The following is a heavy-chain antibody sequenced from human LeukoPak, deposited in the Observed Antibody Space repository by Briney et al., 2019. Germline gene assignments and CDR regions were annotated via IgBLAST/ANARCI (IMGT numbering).Heavy chain of an antibody. CDR3: AREGSVYGSGRNDY. D-gene: IGHD3-10*01. V-gene: IGHV3-64*01. Sequence: GGSLRLSCAASGFTFSSYAMHWVRQAPGKGLEYVSAISSNGGSTYYANSVKGRFTISRDNSKNALYLQMGSLRAEDMAVYYCAREGSVYGSGRNDYWGQGTLVTVSS. CDR1: GFTFSSYA. J-gene: IGHJ4*02. CDR2: ISSNGGST.